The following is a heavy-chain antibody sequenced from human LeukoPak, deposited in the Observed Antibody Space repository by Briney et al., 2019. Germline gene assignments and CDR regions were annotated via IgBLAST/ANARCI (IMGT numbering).Heavy chain of an antibody. D-gene: IGHD5-12*01. V-gene: IGHV4-34*01. J-gene: IGHJ4*02. CDR3: ARDRYSGYEK. Sequence: SETLSLTCAVYGGSFSGYYWSWIRQPPGKGLEWIGEINHSGSTNYNPSLKSRVTISVDTSKNQFSLKLSSVTAADTAVYYCARDRYSGYEKWGQGTLVTVSS. CDR1: GGSFSGYY. CDR2: INHSGST.